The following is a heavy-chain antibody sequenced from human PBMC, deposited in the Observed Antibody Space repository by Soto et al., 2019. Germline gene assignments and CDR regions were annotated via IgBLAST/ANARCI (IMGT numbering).Heavy chain of an antibody. J-gene: IGHJ3*02. CDR2: IYYSGST. Sequence: SETLSLTCTVSGGSVSSGSYYWSWIRQPPGKGLEWIGYIYYSGSTNYNPSLKSRVTISVDTSKNQFPLKLSSVTAADTAVYYCARGDYYDSSGYYTDAFDIWGQGTMVTVSS. D-gene: IGHD3-22*01. V-gene: IGHV4-61*01. CDR3: ARGDYYDSSGYYTDAFDI. CDR1: GGSVSSGSYY.